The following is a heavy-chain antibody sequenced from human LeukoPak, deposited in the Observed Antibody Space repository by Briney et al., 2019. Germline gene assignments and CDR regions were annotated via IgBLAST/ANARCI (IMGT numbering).Heavy chain of an antibody. V-gene: IGHV3-7*04. CDR1: GFSFSNYW. J-gene: IGHJ4*02. CDR2: INPDGSDQ. CDR3: ARDLDY. Sequence: AGGSLRLSCAASGFSFSNYWMTWVCQAPGKGLEWVATINPDGSDQDYVDFVKGRFTISGDNAKNSLYLQMNSLRAKDTAVYYCARDLDYWGQGTLVTVSS.